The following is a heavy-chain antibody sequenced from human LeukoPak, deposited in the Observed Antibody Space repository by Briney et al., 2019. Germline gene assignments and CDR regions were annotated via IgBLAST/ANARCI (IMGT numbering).Heavy chain of an antibody. CDR1: GFTFSSYA. J-gene: IGHJ3*02. CDR2: ISGSGDNT. CDR3: ASSDGYSSSWYAWDAFDI. V-gene: IGHV3-23*01. Sequence: GGSLRLSCAASGFTFSSYAMSWVRQAPGKGLEWVSTISGSGDNTYYADSVKGRFTISRDNSKNTLYLQMNSLRAEDTAVYYCASSDGYSSSWYAWDAFDIWGQGTMVTVSS. D-gene: IGHD6-13*01.